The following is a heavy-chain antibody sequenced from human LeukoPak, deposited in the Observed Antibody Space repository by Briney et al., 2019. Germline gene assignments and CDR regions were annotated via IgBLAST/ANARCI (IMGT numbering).Heavy chain of an antibody. CDR2: ISPGGSDN. Sequence: GESLKISCEASGYNFNIYWIGWGRPMSGKGVGWVGIISPGGSDNRYSPSFEGQVTIAADRSINTAYLQWSSVKASDTAIYYCARQQAVPGAGIDYWGGGTVVIVS. J-gene: IGHJ4*02. V-gene: IGHV5-51*01. CDR1: GYNFNIYW. D-gene: IGHD6-19*01. CDR3: ARQQAVPGAGIDY.